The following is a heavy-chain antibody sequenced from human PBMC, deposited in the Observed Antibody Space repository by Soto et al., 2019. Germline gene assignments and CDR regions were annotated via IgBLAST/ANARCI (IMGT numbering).Heavy chain of an antibody. D-gene: IGHD6-13*01. CDR1: GFTFDDYA. CDR3: AKALYGSSSSPIDY. Sequence: PGGSLRLSSAASGFTFDDYAMHWVRQAPGKGLEWGSYITWNSGYIGYADSVKGRFTISRDNANNSLYLQMNSLKPEDKAFYYCAKALYGSSSSPIDYWGQGTLVTVSS. CDR2: ITWNSGYI. J-gene: IGHJ4*02. V-gene: IGHV3-9*01.